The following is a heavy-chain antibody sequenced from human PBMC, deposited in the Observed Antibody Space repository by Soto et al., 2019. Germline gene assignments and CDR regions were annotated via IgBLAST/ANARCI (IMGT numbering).Heavy chain of an antibody. CDR2: ISSSGGST. CDR3: AKEVESFSSGYHQFDY. Sequence: EVHLLESGGGLVQPGGSLRLSCAASGFTFTSYAMSWVRQAPGKGLEWVSAISSSGGSTYYADSVKGRFTISRDNSMNTLYLQMNSLRAEDTAVYYCAKEVESFSSGYHQFDYWGQGTLVTVSS. D-gene: IGHD3-3*01. J-gene: IGHJ4*02. V-gene: IGHV3-23*01. CDR1: GFTFTSYA.